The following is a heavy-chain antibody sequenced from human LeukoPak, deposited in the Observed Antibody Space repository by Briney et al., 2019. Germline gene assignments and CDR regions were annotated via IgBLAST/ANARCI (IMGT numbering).Heavy chain of an antibody. D-gene: IGHD1-1*01. J-gene: IGHJ6*03. CDR1: GGSTSGYY. V-gene: IGHV4-59*13. CDR2: VYDSGKTYNSGST. CDR3: SRRTDNYYMDV. Sequence: SETLSLTCTVSGGSTSGYYWTWIRQSPGKRLEWIGFVYDSGKTYNSGSTHYNPFLSSRVTISLDTSKRRLSLNLRSVTAADTAVYYCSRRTDNYYMDVWGRGITVTVSS.